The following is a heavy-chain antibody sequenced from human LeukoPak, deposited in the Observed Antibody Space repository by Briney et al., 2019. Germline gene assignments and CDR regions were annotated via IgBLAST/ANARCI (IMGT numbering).Heavy chain of an antibody. D-gene: IGHD6-6*01. J-gene: IGHJ4*02. CDR2: INHSGSN. CDR3: ARGFSGSSPGYYFDY. V-gene: IGHV4-34*01. Sequence: SETLSLTCAVYGGSFSGYYWSWIRQPPGKGLEWIGEINHSGSNNYNPSLKSRVTISVDTSKNQFSLKLSSVTAADTAVYYCARGFSGSSPGYYFDYWGQGTQVTVSS. CDR1: GGSFSGYY.